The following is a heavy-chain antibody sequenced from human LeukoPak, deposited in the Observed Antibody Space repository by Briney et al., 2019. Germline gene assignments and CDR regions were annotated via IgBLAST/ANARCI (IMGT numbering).Heavy chain of an antibody. CDR2: VYTSGST. Sequence: PETLSLTCTVSGGSISGGYWSWIRQPPGRGLEWIGYVYTSGSTNYNPSLKSRVTISVDTSKSQFALKLSSVTAADTAVYYCAKSYFDYSTYYSYYFNLWGQGALVTVSS. D-gene: IGHD4-11*01. CDR1: GGSISGGY. CDR3: AKSYFDYSTYYSYYFNL. J-gene: IGHJ4*02. V-gene: IGHV4-4*09.